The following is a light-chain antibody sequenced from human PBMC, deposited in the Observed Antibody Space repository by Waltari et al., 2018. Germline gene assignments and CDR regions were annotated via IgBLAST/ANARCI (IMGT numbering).Light chain of an antibody. Sequence: DIQMTQSPSTLSAPVGDTVTSTCRASQTVSAWLAWYQQKPGNAPKLLIYKASNLKSGVPSRFSGSGSGTEFTLTINSLQPDDFATYYCQHYNNYSGTFGQGTRVELK. CDR3: QHYNNYSGT. V-gene: IGKV1-5*03. CDR2: KAS. CDR1: QTVSAW. J-gene: IGKJ1*01.